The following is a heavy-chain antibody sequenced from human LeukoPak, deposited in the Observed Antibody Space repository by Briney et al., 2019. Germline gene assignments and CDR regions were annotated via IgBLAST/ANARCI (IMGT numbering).Heavy chain of an antibody. CDR2: IYSGGST. Sequence: GGSLRLSCAASGFTVSSNYMSWVRQAPGKGLEWVSVIYSGGSTYYADSVKGRFTISRHNPKNTLYLQMNSLRAEDTSVYYCASPPVEMATITSNYGMDVWGQGTTVTVSS. J-gene: IGHJ6*02. CDR1: GFTVSSNY. D-gene: IGHD5-24*01. V-gene: IGHV3-53*04. CDR3: ASPPVEMATITSNYGMDV.